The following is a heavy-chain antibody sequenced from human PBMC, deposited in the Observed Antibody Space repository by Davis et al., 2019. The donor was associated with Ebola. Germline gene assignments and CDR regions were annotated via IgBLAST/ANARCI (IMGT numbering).Heavy chain of an antibody. CDR3: ARGRKYSGYDYDY. J-gene: IGHJ4*02. Sequence: PSETLSLTCTVSGGSISSYYWSWIRQPPGKGLEWIGYIYYSGSTNYNPSLKSRVTISVDTSKNQFSLKLSSVTAADTAVYYCARGRKYSGYDYDYWGQGTLVTVSS. D-gene: IGHD5-12*01. V-gene: IGHV4-59*01. CDR1: GGSISSYY. CDR2: IYYSGST.